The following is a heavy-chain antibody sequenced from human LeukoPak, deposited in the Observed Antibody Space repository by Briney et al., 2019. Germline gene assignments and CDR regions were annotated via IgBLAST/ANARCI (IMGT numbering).Heavy chain of an antibody. CDR1: GFTFSDFA. CDR3: AKSGTP. Sequence: GGSLSLSCAASGFTFSDFAMLWVRQAPGRGLEWVCFMSGDGVVTHYADSVKGRFTISRDNSKSTLYLQMNSLRAEDTAVYYRAKSGTPWGQGTLVTVSS. CDR2: MSGDGVVT. V-gene: IGHV3-23*01. J-gene: IGHJ5*02. D-gene: IGHD1-1*01.